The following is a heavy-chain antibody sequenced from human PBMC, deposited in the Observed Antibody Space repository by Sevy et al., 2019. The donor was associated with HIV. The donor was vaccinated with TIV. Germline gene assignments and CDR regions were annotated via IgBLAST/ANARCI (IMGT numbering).Heavy chain of an antibody. V-gene: IGHV3-21*01. D-gene: IGHD2-2*01. CDR3: ARDGGCSSTACLLYFDY. J-gene: IGHJ4*02. CDR1: GFTFSKYP. Sequence: GGSLRLSCVVSGFTFSKYPMNWVRQAPGKGLEWVSSISSSSNYIYYGDSVKGRFTISRDNAKNSLYLQMNSLGADDTAGYYCARDGGCSSTACLLYFDYWGQGTLVTVSS. CDR2: ISSSSNYI.